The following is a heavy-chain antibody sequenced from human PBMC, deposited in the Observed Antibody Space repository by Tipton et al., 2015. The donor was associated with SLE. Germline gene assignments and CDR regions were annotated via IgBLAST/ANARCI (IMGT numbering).Heavy chain of an antibody. CDR1: DFTFRSHW. Sequence: SLRLSCAASDFTFRSHWMTWVRQAPGEGLEWVANMNQDGSEKSYVDSVKGRFTISRDNAKNSLYLQMNSLRAEDTAVYYCARGGYTFDQWGQGTLVTVSS. J-gene: IGHJ4*02. D-gene: IGHD1-1*01. CDR3: ARGGYTFDQ. CDR2: MNQDGSEK. V-gene: IGHV3-7*01.